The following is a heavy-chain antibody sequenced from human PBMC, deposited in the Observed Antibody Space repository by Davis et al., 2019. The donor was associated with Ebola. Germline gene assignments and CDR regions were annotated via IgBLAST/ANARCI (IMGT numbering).Heavy chain of an antibody. CDR2: IYYSGST. Sequence: MPSETLSLTCTFSGGSISGYYWNWIRQPPGKGLEWIGNIYYSGSTHYNPSLKSRVTISVDTSKNQFSLMLSSVTAADTAIYCCARQSRNSFDPWGQETLVTVSS. CDR1: GGSISGYY. CDR3: ARQSRNSFDP. J-gene: IGHJ5*02. V-gene: IGHV4-59*08. D-gene: IGHD1/OR15-1a*01.